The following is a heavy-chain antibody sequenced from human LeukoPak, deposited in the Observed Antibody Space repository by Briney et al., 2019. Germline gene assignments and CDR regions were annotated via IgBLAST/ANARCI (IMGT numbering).Heavy chain of an antibody. CDR3: VRQLDTAMVDY. Sequence: SETLSLTRTVSGGSISGYYWGWIRQAPGKGLEWIGYIHYRGSTNYNPSLKSRVTISLDTSKNQFSLRLNSVTAADTAVYYCVRQLDTAMVDYWGQGTLVTVSS. D-gene: IGHD5-18*01. V-gene: IGHV4-59*08. CDR2: IHYRGST. J-gene: IGHJ4*02. CDR1: GGSISGYY.